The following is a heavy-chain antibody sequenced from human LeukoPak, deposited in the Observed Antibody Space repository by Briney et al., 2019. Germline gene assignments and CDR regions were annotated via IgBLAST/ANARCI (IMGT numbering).Heavy chain of an antibody. J-gene: IGHJ4*02. CDR1: GYTFTGYY. CDR2: INPNSGGT. CDR3: ARDARYSSGWLYY. V-gene: IGHV1-2*02. D-gene: IGHD6-19*01. Sequence: ASVKVSCKASGYTFTGYYMHWVRRAPGQGLEWMGWINPNSGGTNYAQKFQGRVTMTRDTSISTAYMELSRLRSDDTAVYYCARDARYSSGWLYYWGQGTLVTVSS.